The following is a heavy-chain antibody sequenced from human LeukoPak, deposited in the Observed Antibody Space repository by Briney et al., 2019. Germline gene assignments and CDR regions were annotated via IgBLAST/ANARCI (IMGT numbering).Heavy chain of an antibody. CDR3: ARDQDYYGMDV. J-gene: IGHJ6*02. Sequence: GGSLRLSCAASGFTFSSHAMRWVRQAPGKGLGWVSAISGSGGSTYYADSVKGRFTISRDNSKNTLYLQMNSLRAEDTAVYYCARDQDYYGMDVWGQGTTVTVSS. CDR2: ISGSGGST. V-gene: IGHV3-23*01. CDR1: GFTFSSHA.